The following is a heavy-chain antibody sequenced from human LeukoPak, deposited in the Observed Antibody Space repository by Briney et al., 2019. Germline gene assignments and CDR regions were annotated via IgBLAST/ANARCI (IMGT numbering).Heavy chain of an antibody. CDR1: GFTLGDDA. CDR2: INWNSGSI. Sequence: PGGSLRLSCAASGFTLGDDAMRWVRQAQRKGREWILGINWNSGSIAYAASVKGRFTISRDNAKNSLYLQLNSLRSEDTALYYCAKDRSWEATSLGYWGQGTLVTVSS. D-gene: IGHD1-26*01. J-gene: IGHJ4*02. V-gene: IGHV3-9*01. CDR3: AKDRSWEATSLGY.